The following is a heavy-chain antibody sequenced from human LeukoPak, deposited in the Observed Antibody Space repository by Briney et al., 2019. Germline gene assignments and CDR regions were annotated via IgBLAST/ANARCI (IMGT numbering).Heavy chain of an antibody. CDR1: GFTFSDYW. CDR2: IKQDGSEK. Sequence: PGGSLRLSCAASGFTFSDYWMSWVRQPPGKGLEWVANIKQDGSEKYYVDSVKGRFTISRDNAKSSLYLQMNSLTAEETAVYYCARDRRPSIYGGLDSWGQGTLVTVSS. J-gene: IGHJ5*02. CDR3: ARDRRPSIYGGLDS. V-gene: IGHV3-7*01. D-gene: IGHD4-23*01.